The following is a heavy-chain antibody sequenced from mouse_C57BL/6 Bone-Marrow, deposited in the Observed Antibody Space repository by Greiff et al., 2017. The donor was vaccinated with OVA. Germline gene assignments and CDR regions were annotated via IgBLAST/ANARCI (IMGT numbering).Heavy chain of an antibody. CDR3: ARWGSNYVYFDV. J-gene: IGHJ1*03. CDR2: IRNKANGYTT. V-gene: IGHV7-3*01. Sequence: EVKLMESGGGLVQPGGSLSLSCAASGFTFTDYYMSWVRQPPGKALEWLGFIRNKANGYTTEYSASVKGRFTISRDNSQSILYLQMNALRAEDSATYYCARWGSNYVYFDVWGTGTTVTVSS. CDR1: GFTFTDYY. D-gene: IGHD2-5*01.